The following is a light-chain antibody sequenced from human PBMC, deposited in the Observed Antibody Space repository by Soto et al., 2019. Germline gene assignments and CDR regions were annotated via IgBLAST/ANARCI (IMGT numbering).Light chain of an antibody. CDR2: GNT. J-gene: IGLJ1*01. CDR1: RSNIGAVYD. V-gene: IGLV1-40*01. Sequence: QAVVTQPPSVSGAPGQRVTISCTGSRSNIGAVYDVHWYQHLPGTAPKLLIYGNTNRPSGVPDQFSGSKSGTSASLAITGLQAEDEADYYCQSYDSSLSGYVFGTGTKVTVL. CDR3: QSYDSSLSGYV.